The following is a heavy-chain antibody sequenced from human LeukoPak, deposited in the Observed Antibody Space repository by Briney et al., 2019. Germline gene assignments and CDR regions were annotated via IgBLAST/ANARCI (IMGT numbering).Heavy chain of an antibody. CDR1: GFVVSSNY. D-gene: IGHD1-7*01. J-gene: IGHJ4*02. Sequence: GSLRLSCAASGFVVSSNYMSWVRQAPGKGLEWVSVVYSGGDRYYTDSVKGRFTIPRDNSENTLYLQMNSLRAEDTAVYYCEGLHWNSGVVYWGQGTLVSVSS. V-gene: IGHV3-53*01. CDR3: EGLHWNSGVVY. CDR2: VYSGGDR.